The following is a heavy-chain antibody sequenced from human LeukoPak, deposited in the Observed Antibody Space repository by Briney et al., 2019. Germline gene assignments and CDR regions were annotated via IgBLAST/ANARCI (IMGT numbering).Heavy chain of an antibody. CDR2: IYTSGST. D-gene: IGHD6-19*01. CDR1: GGSISSYY. V-gene: IGHV4-4*07. J-gene: IGHJ5*02. CDR3: ASTIAVAGPNWFDP. Sequence: SETLSLTCTVSGGSISSYYWSWIRQPPGKGLEWIGRIYTSGSTNYNPSLKSRVTMSVDTSKNQFSLKLSSVTAADTAVYYCASTIAVAGPNWFDPWGQGTLVTVSS.